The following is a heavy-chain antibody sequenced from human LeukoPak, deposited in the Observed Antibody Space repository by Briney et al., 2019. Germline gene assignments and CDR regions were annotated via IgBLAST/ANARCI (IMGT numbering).Heavy chain of an antibody. J-gene: IGHJ4*02. CDR3: AKDRIAARHIIDY. D-gene: IGHD6-6*01. CDR2: IRYDGSNK. V-gene: IGHV3-30*02. Sequence: GGSLRLSCAASGFTFSSYGMHCVRQAPGKGLEWVAFIRYDGSNKYYADSVKVRFTISRDNSKNTLYLQMNSLRAEDTAVYYCAKDRIAARHIIDYWGQGTLVTVSS. CDR1: GFTFSSYG.